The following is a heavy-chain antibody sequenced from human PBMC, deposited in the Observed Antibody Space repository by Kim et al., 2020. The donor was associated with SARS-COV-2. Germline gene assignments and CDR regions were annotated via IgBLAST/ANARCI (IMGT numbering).Heavy chain of an antibody. J-gene: IGHJ6*02. Sequence: SETLSLTCTVSGGSISSYYWSWIRQPPGKGLEWIGYIYYSGSTNYNPSLKSRVTISVDTSKNQFSLKLSSVTAADTAVYYCARDQLSNLLRGSCCDYGMDGWGQGTTVTVSS. CDR3: ARDQLSNLLRGSCCDYGMDG. D-gene: IGHD2-15*01. CDR2: IYYSGST. V-gene: IGHV4-59*01. CDR1: GGSISSYY.